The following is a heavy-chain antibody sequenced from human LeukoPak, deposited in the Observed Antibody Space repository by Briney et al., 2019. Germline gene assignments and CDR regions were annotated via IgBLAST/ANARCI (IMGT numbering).Heavy chain of an antibody. CDR3: ARFHLDGSGYSTFAY. CDR2: IKQDGSEK. Sequence: RGSLRDSRAASGFSFISFGRGWGRQAPGKGGGWVANIKQDGSEKYYVDSVKGRVTISRDNAKNLLYLQMNRLSAEATAVYYCARFHLDGSGYSTFAYWGQGTLVTVSS. V-gene: IGHV3-7*05. D-gene: IGHD3-3*01. CDR1: GFSFISFG. J-gene: IGHJ4*02.